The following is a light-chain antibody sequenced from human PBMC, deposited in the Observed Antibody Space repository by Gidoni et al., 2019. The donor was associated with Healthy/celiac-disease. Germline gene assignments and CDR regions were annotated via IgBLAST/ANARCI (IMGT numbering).Light chain of an antibody. Sequence: SYELTQPPSVSVPPGQTASITCSGDKLGDKYACWYQQKPGQSPVLGIYQDSKRPSGIPERFSGSNSGNTATLTISGTQAMDEADYYCQAWDSSTVVFGTGTKVTVL. V-gene: IGLV3-1*01. J-gene: IGLJ1*01. CDR1: KLGDKY. CDR2: QDS. CDR3: QAWDSSTVV.